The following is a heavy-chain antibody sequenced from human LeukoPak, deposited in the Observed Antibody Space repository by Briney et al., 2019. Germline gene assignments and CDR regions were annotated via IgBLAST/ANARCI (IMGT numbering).Heavy chain of an antibody. D-gene: IGHD3-22*01. CDR2: INHSGST. CDR3: ARGRRYYYDSSGYRLDY. J-gene: IGHJ4*02. V-gene: IGHV4-34*01. Sequence: SETLSLTCAVYGGSFSGYYFSCIRQPPGKGREWIGEINHSGSTNYNPALKRRVTISVDTSKNQFSLKLSSVTAAATAVYYCARGRRYYYDSSGYRLDYWGQGTLVTVSP. CDR1: GGSFSGYY.